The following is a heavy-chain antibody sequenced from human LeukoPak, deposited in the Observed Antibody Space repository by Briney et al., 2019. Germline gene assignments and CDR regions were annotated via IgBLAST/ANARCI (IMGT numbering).Heavy chain of an antibody. CDR1: GFTFSSYS. D-gene: IGHD3-10*01. CDR3: TWQLLWGIFDP. J-gene: IGHJ5*02. V-gene: IGHV3-21*03. Sequence: PGGSLRLSCAASGFTFSSYSMNWVRQAPGKGLEWVSSISSSSSYIYYADSVKGRFTISRDNAKNSLYLQMNSLKTEDAAIYYCTWQLLWGIFDPWGQGTLVTVSS. CDR2: ISSSSSYI.